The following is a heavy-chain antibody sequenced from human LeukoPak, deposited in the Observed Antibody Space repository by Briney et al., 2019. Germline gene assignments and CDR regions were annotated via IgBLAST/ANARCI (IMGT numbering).Heavy chain of an antibody. CDR2: INHSGST. CDR3: ARPSRSGYYRGCYFDY. D-gene: IGHD3-22*01. CDR1: GGSFSGYY. Sequence: PSETLSLTCAVYGGSFSGYYWSWIRQPPGKGLEWIGEINHSGSTNYNPSLKSRVTISVDTSKNQFSLKLSSVTAADTAVYYCARPSRSGYYRGCYFDYWGQGTLVTVSS. J-gene: IGHJ4*02. V-gene: IGHV4-34*01.